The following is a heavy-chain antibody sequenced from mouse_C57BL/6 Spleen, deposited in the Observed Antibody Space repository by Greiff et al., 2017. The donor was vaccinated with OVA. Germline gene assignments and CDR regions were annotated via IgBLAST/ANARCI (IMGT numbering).Heavy chain of an antibody. CDR1: GYTFTDYN. J-gene: IGHJ4*01. CDR2: INPNNGGT. D-gene: IGHD1-1*01. Sequence: DVKLQESGPELVKPGASVKMSCKASGYTFTDYNMHWVKQSHGKSLEWLGYINPNNGGTSYNQKFKGKATLTVNKSSSTAYMELRSLTSEDSAVYYCAREYYGSSWTAMDYWGQGTSVTVSS. V-gene: IGHV1-22*01. CDR3: AREYYGSSWTAMDY.